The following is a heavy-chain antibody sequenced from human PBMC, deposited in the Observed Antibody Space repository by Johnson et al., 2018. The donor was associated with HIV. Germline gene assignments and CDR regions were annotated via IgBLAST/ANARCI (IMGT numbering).Heavy chain of an antibody. CDR2: IGTAGDT. CDR1: GFSVSTYD. Sequence: VQLVESGGGLVQPGGSLRLSCAASGFSVSTYDMHWVRQATGKGLDWVSVIGTAGDTYYLGSVKGRFTISRDNSKNTLYLQMNSLASEDTAVYYCAKNREYGDGDGCDMWGQGTMVTVSS. CDR3: AKNREYGDGDGCDM. J-gene: IGHJ3*02. V-gene: IGHV3-13*01. D-gene: IGHD4-17*01.